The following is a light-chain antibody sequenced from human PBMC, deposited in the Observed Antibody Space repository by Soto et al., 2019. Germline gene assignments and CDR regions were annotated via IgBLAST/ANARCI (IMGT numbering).Light chain of an antibody. CDR1: QSVSSSN. V-gene: IGKV3-20*01. CDR2: GTS. CDR3: QQYGTSPPYT. Sequence: EIVLTQSPVTLSLSPGERATLSCRASQSVSSSNLAWYQQKTGQAPMLLIYGTSSRATGIPDRFSGSGSGTDFNLPISRLEPEDFAVYYCQQYGTSPPYTFGQGTKLEI. J-gene: IGKJ2*01.